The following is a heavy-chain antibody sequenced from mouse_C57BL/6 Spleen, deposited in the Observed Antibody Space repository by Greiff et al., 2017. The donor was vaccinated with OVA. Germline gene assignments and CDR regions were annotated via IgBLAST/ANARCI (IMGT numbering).Heavy chain of an antibody. CDR2: INYDGSST. D-gene: IGHD5-1*01. Sequence: EVNLVESEGGLVQPGSSMKLSCTASGFTFSDYYMAWVRQVPEKGLEWVANINYDGSSTYYLDSLKSRFIISRDNAKNILYLQMSSLKSEDTATYYCARERSNWYFDVWGTGTTVTVSS. J-gene: IGHJ1*03. CDR1: GFTFSDYY. CDR3: ARERSNWYFDV. V-gene: IGHV5-16*01.